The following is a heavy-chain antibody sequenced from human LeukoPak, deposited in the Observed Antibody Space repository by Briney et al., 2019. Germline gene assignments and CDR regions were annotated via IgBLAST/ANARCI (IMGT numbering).Heavy chain of an antibody. V-gene: IGHV4-39*07. J-gene: IGHJ5*02. CDR2: IYYSGST. Sequence: SETLSLTCTVSGGSISSSSYYWGWIRQPPGKGLEWIGSIYYSGSTYYNPSLKSRVTISVDTSKNQFSLKLSSVTAADTAVYYCARGLRWLVTWFDPWGQGTLVTVSS. CDR1: GGSISSSSYY. CDR3: ARGLRWLVTWFDP. D-gene: IGHD6-19*01.